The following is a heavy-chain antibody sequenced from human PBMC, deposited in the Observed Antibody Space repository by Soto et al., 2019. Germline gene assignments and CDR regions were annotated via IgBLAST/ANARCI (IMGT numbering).Heavy chain of an antibody. Sequence: EVQLLESGGGLVQPGGSLRLSCGVSGFTFNDFEMNWVGQAPGKGLEWLAYIDGSGTTKKYADSVRGRFTISRDNPNNSLFLQMSSLSAADTAIYYCARGFGRFNYWGQGTLVSVSS. CDR3: ARGFGRFNY. V-gene: IGHV3-48*03. J-gene: IGHJ4*02. CDR2: IDGSGTTK. D-gene: IGHD3-10*01. CDR1: GFTFNDFE.